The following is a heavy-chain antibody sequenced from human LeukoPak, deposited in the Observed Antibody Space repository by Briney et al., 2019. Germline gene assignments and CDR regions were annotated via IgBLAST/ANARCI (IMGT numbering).Heavy chain of an antibody. V-gene: IGHV3-30*18. CDR3: AKGQIGFDP. Sequence: GGSLRLSCAASGFTLSSYGMHWVRQAPGKGLEWVAVISYDGSNKYYVDSVKGRFTISRDNSKNTLYPQMNSLRAEDTAVYYCAKGQIGFDPWGQGTLVTVSS. J-gene: IGHJ5*02. CDR1: GFTLSSYG. CDR2: ISYDGSNK.